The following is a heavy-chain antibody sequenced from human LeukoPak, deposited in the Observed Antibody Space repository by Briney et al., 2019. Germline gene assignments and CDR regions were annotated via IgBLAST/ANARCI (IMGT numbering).Heavy chain of an antibody. Sequence: TSETLSLTCTVSGYSISSGYYWGWIRQPPGKGLEWIGSIFHSGSTYYTPSLKSRVTISVDTSKNQFSLKLTSVTAADTAVYYCARRTYDLWSGDYTGAFDIWGQGTMVTVSS. CDR2: IFHSGST. V-gene: IGHV4-38-2*02. CDR1: GYSISSGYY. CDR3: ARRTYDLWSGDYTGAFDI. D-gene: IGHD3-3*01. J-gene: IGHJ3*02.